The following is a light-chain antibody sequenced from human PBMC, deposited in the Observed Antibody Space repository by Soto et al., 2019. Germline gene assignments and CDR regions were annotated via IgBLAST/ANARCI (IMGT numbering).Light chain of an antibody. CDR2: DAS. Sequence: DIVLTQSPATLSLSPGDRATLSCRASQSVSSFLAWYQQRPGQAPRLLIYDASNMATGIPARFSGSGSGTDFTLTISSLEPEDFAVYYCQHRSSWPLTFGGWTKVEIK. CDR3: QHRSSWPLT. V-gene: IGKV3-11*01. J-gene: IGKJ4*01. CDR1: QSVSSF.